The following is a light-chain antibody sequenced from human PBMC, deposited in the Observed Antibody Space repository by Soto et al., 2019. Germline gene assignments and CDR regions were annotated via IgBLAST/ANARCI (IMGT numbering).Light chain of an antibody. Sequence: QSVLTQPPSVTGAPGQRVTISCTGSNSNSGAGYTVHWYQQFPGRVHKLLIYGDTNRPSGVPDRFSGSKSGTSASLAITGLQAEDEADYYCQSYDSSLPGLLFGVGTKLTVL. CDR3: QSYDSSLPGLL. V-gene: IGLV1-40*01. CDR1: NSNSGAGYT. J-gene: IGLJ2*01. CDR2: GDT.